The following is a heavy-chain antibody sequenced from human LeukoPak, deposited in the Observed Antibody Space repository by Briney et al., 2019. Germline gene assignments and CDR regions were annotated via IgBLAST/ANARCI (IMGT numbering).Heavy chain of an antibody. CDR1: GGTISSGGYY. CDR2: IYYSGST. CDR3: AISDTAMVTPDY. J-gene: IGHJ4*02. V-gene: IGHV4-31*03. Sequence: PSETLSLTCTVSGGTISSGGYYWSWLRQHPGKGLEWIGYIYYSGSTYYNPSLKSRVTISVDTSKNQFSLKLSSVTAADTAVYYCAISDTAMVTPDYWGQGTLVTVSS. D-gene: IGHD5-18*01.